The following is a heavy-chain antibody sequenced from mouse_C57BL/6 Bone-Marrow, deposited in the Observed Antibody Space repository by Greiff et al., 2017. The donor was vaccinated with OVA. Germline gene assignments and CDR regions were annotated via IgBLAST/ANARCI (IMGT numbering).Heavy chain of an antibody. Sequence: QVQLQQSGAELVRPGTSVKMSCKASGYTFTNYWIGWAKQRPGHGLEWIGDIYPGGGYTNYNEKFKGKATLTADKSSSTAYVQFSSLTSEDAAIYDCERYVAYSRNCFDNWGKGTTLTVSA. CDR1: GYTFTNYW. V-gene: IGHV1-63*01. CDR3: ERYVAYSRNCFDN. D-gene: IGHD2-10*01. J-gene: IGHJ2*01. CDR2: IYPGGGYT.